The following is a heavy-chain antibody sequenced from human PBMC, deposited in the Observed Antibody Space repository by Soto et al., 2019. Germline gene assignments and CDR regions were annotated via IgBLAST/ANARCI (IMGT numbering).Heavy chain of an antibody. CDR1: GFTFSTYS. J-gene: IGHJ6*02. V-gene: IGHV3-48*02. Sequence: PGGSLRLSCAASGFTFSTYSMNWVRQAPGKGLEWVSYISYTSSTIYYADSVKGRFTISRDNAKNSLFLQMHSLRDEDTAVYYCAGDRTLYSSSWYSDYYYGMDVWGQGTTVTVSS. CDR2: ISYTSSTI. D-gene: IGHD6-13*01. CDR3: AGDRTLYSSSWYSDYYYGMDV.